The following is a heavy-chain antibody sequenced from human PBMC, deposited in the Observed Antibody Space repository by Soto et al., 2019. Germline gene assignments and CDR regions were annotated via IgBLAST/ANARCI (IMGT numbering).Heavy chain of an antibody. CDR2: ISSSSSYI. D-gene: IGHD5-12*01. CDR3: ARSRSYSGYDFRT. V-gene: IGHV3-21*01. J-gene: IGHJ5*02. Sequence: EVQLVESGGGLVKPGGSLRLSCAASGFTFSSYSMNWVRQAPGKGLEWVSSISSSSSYIYYADSVKGRFTISRDNAKNSLYLQMNSLRAEDTAVYYCARSRSYSGYDFRTWGQGTLVTVSS. CDR1: GFTFSSYS.